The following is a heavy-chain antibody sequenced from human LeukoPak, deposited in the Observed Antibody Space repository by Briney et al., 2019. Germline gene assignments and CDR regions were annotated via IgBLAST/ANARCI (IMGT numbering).Heavy chain of an antibody. D-gene: IGHD1-26*01. CDR2: IYQTGST. CDR1: TDSTNTYY. CDR3: VRLRWELMAPYFDH. J-gene: IGHJ4*02. Sequence: SETLSLTCSVSTDSTNTYYWSWIRQSPGEGLEWIGHIYQTGSTDYSPSFRSRVTISIDMSKKEFSLKPTSVTVADTAMYYCVRLRWELMAPYFDHWGQGAFVIVSS. V-gene: IGHV4-59*01.